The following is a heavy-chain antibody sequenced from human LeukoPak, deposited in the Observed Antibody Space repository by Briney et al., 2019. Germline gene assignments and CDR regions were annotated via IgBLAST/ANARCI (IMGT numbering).Heavy chain of an antibody. Sequence: ASVKVSCKASGYTFTGYYMHWVRQAPGQGLEWMGRINPNSGGTNYAQKFQGRVTMTRDTSISTAYMELSRLRSDDTAVYYCARGESERYYYDSSEFDYWGQGTLVTVSS. D-gene: IGHD3-22*01. V-gene: IGHV1-2*06. CDR3: ARGESERYYYDSSEFDY. CDR1: GYTFTGYY. CDR2: INPNSGGT. J-gene: IGHJ4*02.